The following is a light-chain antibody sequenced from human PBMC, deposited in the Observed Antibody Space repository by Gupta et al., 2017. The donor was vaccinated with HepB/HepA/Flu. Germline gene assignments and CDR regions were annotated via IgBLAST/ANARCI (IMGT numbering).Light chain of an antibody. CDR2: WPS. Sequence: IVMTQSPDSLAVSLGERATINCKSSQSVLYSSNTMNYLAWYPQNTAQPPNLLLYWPSTRESGVPDRFSGRGSGTDCTLTISSLQAEDGAVHSGQKDHRTPGTFGQGTKLDIK. J-gene: IGKJ2*02. CDR3: QKDHRTPGT. V-gene: IGKV4-1*01. CDR1: QSVLYSSNTMNY.